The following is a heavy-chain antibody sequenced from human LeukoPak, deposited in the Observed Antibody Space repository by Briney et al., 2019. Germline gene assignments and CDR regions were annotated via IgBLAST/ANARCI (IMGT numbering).Heavy chain of an antibody. Sequence: SETLSLTCAVSGGSITSYYWSCIRHPPGKGLEWIGYIYYSGSSNYNPSLESRVTISVDTSKNQFSLKLISVTAADTAVYYCARATRGYSYGPLDYWGQGALVTVSS. J-gene: IGHJ4*02. CDR1: GGSITSYY. CDR3: ARATRGYSYGPLDY. D-gene: IGHD5-18*01. CDR2: IYYSGSS. V-gene: IGHV4-59*01.